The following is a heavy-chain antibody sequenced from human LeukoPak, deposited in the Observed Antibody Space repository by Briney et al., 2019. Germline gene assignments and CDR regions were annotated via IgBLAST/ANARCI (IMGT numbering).Heavy chain of an antibody. CDR2: IYYSGST. J-gene: IGHJ4*02. CDR1: GGSVSSGSYY. Sequence: SEALSLTCTVSGGSVSSGSYYWSWIRQPPGKGLEWIGYIYYSGSTNYNPSLKSRVTISVDTSKNQFSLKLSSVTAADTAVYYCASSYGGYYFDYWGQGTLVTVSS. CDR3: ASSYGGYYFDY. D-gene: IGHD4-23*01. V-gene: IGHV4-61*01.